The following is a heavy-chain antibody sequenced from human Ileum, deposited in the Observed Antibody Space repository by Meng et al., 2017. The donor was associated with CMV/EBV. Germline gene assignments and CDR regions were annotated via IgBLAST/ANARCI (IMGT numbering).Heavy chain of an antibody. J-gene: IGHJ6*01. V-gene: IGHV4-59*01. CDR2: INKSGTT. CDR1: GASISRNY. CDR3: ARVSAARLFSPPSIQFYGVDV. D-gene: IGHD6-6*01. Sequence: SETLSLTCSVSGASISRNYWSWIRQSAGKGLEWIGYINKSGTTDYNPSLKSRVTISIDTSKNQFSLTLYSVTAADTAVYFCARVSAARLFSPPSIQFYGVDVWGQGNTVTVSS.